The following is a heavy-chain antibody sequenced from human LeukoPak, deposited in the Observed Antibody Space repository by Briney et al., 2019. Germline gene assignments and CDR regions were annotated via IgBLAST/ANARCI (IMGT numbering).Heavy chain of an antibody. J-gene: IGHJ4*02. CDR1: GFTVSSNY. Sequence: GGSLRLSCAASGFTVSSNYMSWVRQAPGKGLEWVSVIYSGGSTYYADSVKGRFTISRDNSKNTLYLQMNSLRAEDTAVYYCAKATYYYDSSGYYYVGYFDYWGQGTLVTVSS. D-gene: IGHD3-22*01. CDR3: AKATYYYDSSGYYYVGYFDY. V-gene: IGHV3-53*01. CDR2: IYSGGST.